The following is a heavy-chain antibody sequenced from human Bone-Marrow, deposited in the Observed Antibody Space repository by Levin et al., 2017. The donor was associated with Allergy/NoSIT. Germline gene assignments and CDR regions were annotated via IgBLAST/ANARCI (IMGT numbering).Heavy chain of an antibody. CDR1: GFTFSSYA. J-gene: IGHJ5*02. Sequence: LSLTCAASGFTFSSYAMHWVRQAPGKGLEWVAVISYDGSNKYYADSVKGRFTISRDNSKNTLYLQMNSLRAEDTAVYYCASKVIQPSGNWFDPWGQGTLVTVSS. CDR2: ISYDGSNK. CDR3: ASKVIQPSGNWFDP. D-gene: IGHD5-18*01. V-gene: IGHV3-30*04.